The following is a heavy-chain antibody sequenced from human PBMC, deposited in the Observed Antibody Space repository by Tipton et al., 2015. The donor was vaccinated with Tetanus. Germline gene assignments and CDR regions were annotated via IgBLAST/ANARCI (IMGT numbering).Heavy chain of an antibody. CDR1: GGSISSHY. V-gene: IGHV4-59*08. CDR2: ISYSGST. J-gene: IGHJ4*02. Sequence: TLSLTCSVSGGSISSHYWSWIRQPPGKGLEWIGYISYSGSTNSNPSLKSRVTISVDASKNQFSLELTSVTAADTAVYYCARHAGAGATIWGTDYWGQGTLVTVSS. D-gene: IGHD3-9*01. CDR3: ARHAGAGATIWGTDY.